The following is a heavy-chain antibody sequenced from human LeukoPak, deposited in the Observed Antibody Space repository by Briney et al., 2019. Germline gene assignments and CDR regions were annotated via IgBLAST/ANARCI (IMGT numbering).Heavy chain of an antibody. CDR3: AKSHGYSYGFDY. V-gene: IGHV3-30*18. CDR2: ISYDASNK. Sequence: PGGSLRLSCAASGFPFSYYGFHWVRQTPGKGLEWVAVISYDASNKYYADSVKGRFTISRDNSKNTLYLQMNSLRAEGTAVYYCAKSHGYSYGFDYWGQGTLVTVSS. CDR1: GFPFSYYG. J-gene: IGHJ4*02. D-gene: IGHD5-18*01.